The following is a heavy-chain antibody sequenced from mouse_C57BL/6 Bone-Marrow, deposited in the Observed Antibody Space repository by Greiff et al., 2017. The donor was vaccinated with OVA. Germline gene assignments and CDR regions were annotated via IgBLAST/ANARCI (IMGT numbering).Heavy chain of an antibody. Sequence: VQLKQSGAELVRPGASVKLSCTASGFNIKDYYMHWVKQRPEQGLEWIGRIDPEDGDTEYAPKFQGKATMTADTSSNTAYLQLSSLTSEDTAVYYCTRTTAQATDYAMDYWGQGTSVTVSS. D-gene: IGHD3-2*02. CDR1: GFNIKDYY. CDR3: TRTTAQATDYAMDY. V-gene: IGHV14-1*01. CDR2: IDPEDGDT. J-gene: IGHJ4*01.